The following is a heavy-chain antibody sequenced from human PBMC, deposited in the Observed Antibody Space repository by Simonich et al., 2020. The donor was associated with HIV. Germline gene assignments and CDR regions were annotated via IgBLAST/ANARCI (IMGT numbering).Heavy chain of an antibody. CDR1: GGSFRGYY. CDR2: INHSGST. CDR3: ARRGVAYPPGFDY. J-gene: IGHJ4*02. V-gene: IGHV4-34*01. Sequence: QVQLQQWGAGLLKPSETLSLTCAVYGGSFRGYYWNWIRLSPGKGLEWIGEINHSGSTNYNPSLKSRVTVAVDTSKTQFSLKLNSVTAPDTAVYYCARRGVAYPPGFDYWGQGTLLTVSS. D-gene: IGHD3-3*01.